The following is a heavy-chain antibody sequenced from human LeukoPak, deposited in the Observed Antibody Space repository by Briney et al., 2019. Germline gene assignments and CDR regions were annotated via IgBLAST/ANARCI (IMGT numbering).Heavy chain of an antibody. Sequence: SEALSLTCAVYGGSFSGYYWSWIRQPPGKGLEWIGEINHSGSTNYNPSLKSRVTISVDTSKNQFSLKLSSVTAADTAVYYCARGGPYDFWSGYYRDAFDIWGQGTMVTVSS. V-gene: IGHV4-34*01. CDR3: ARGGPYDFWSGYYRDAFDI. D-gene: IGHD3-3*01. CDR2: INHSGST. J-gene: IGHJ3*02. CDR1: GGSFSGYY.